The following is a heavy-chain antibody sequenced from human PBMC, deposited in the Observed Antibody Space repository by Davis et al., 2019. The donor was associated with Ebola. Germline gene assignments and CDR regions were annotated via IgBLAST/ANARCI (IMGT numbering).Heavy chain of an antibody. CDR1: GFIFSDYA. J-gene: IGHJ4*02. CDR3: LKDHECSSIFCSGGFDE. V-gene: IGHV3-64D*06. CDR2: ISNDGGST. Sequence: GGSLRLSCSASGFIFSDYAMHWVRQAPGKGLEYVSIISNDGGSTLYADSVKGRFVISRDNAKDRLSLQMSSLRDEDTAVYYCLKDHECSSIFCSGGFDEWGQGTLVTVSS. D-gene: IGHD6-13*01.